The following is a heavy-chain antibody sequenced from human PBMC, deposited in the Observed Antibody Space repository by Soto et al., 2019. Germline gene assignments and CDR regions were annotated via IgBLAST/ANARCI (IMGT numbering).Heavy chain of an antibody. CDR3: ARDQNDILTGGGLDP. D-gene: IGHD3-9*01. V-gene: IGHV4-30-4*01. CDR2: IYYSGST. J-gene: IGHJ5*02. CDR1: GGSISSGDYY. Sequence: KPSETLSLTCTVSGGSISSGDYYWSWIRQPPGKGLEWIGYIYYSGSTYYNPSLKSRVTISVDTSKNQFSLKLSSVTAADTAVYYCARDQNDILTGGGLDPWGQGTLVTVSS.